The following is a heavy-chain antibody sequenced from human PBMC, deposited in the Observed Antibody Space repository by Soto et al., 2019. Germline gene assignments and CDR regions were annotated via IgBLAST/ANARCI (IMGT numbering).Heavy chain of an antibody. Sequence: QVQLQESGPGLVKPSQTLSLTCTVSGGSISSGGYYWSWIRQHPGKVLEWIGYIYYSGSTYYNPSLKSRVTLSVDTSKNQFSLRLSSVTATDTAVYYCARGLPFSSGYYYFDYWGQGTLVTVSS. J-gene: IGHJ4*02. V-gene: IGHV4-31*03. CDR3: ARGLPFSSGYYYFDY. D-gene: IGHD3-22*01. CDR2: IYYSGST. CDR1: GGSISSGGYY.